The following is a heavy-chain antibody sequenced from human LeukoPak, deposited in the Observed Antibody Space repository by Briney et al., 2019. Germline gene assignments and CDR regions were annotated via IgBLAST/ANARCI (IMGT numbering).Heavy chain of an antibody. D-gene: IGHD5-24*01. CDR1: GFTFSNYW. J-gene: IGHJ6*02. CDR3: SRSTWRYTMDV. CDR2: IKHDGSEK. V-gene: IGHV3-7*01. Sequence: TGGSLRLSCAASGFTFSNYWMSWVRQAPGKGLEWVANIKHDGSEKYYVDSVKGRFTISRDNAKKSLYLQMNSLRAEDTAVYFCSRSTWRYTMDVWGQGTTVTVSS.